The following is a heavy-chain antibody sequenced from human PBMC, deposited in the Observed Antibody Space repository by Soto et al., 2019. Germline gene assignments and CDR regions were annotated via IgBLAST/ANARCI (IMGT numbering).Heavy chain of an antibody. CDR2: IYYSGST. V-gene: IGHV4-59*08. J-gene: IGHJ6*02. CDR1: GGSISSYY. CDR3: ARLGDIRGYSYGRPGGMDV. Sequence: QVQLQESGPGLVKPSETLSLTCTVSGGSISSYYWSWIRQPPGKGLEWIGYIYYSGSTNYNPSLKSRVTISVDTSKNQFSLKLSSVTAADTAVYYCARLGDIRGYSYGRPGGMDVWGQGTTVTVSS. D-gene: IGHD5-18*01.